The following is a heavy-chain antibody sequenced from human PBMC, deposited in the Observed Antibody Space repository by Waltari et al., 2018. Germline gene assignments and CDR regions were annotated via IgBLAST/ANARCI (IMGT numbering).Heavy chain of an antibody. CDR3: ARGWLPSEGYYFDY. J-gene: IGHJ4*02. V-gene: IGHV3-23*01. CDR2: IRGSGGST. D-gene: IGHD6-19*01. Sequence: VQLQESGPGLVKPSETLSLTCTVSGGSISSYYWSWIRQPPGKGLEWVSAIRGSGGSTYYADSVKGRFTISRDNSKNTLYLQMNSLRAEDTAVYYCARGWLPSEGYYFDYWGQGTLVTVSS. CDR1: GGSISSYY.